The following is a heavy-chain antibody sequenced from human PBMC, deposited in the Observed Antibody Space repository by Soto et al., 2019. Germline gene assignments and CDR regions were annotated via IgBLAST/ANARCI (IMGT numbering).Heavy chain of an antibody. V-gene: IGHV4-31*03. CDR2: FSYSGST. CDR1: GGSISSGGYY. D-gene: IGHD6-13*01. CDR3: ARESAAGNYYYYGMDV. Sequence: QVQLQESGPGLVKPSQTLSLTCTVSGGSISSGGYYWSWIRQHPGKGLEWIGYFSYSGSTYYNPSLQSRVTISVDTSKNQFSLKLSSVTAADTAVYYCARESAAGNYYYYGMDVWGQGTTVTVSS. J-gene: IGHJ6*02.